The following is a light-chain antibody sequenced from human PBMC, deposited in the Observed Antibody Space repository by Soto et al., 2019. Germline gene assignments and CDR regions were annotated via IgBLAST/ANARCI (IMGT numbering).Light chain of an antibody. CDR1: QDIAKN. CDR3: QQYDNLLPIT. J-gene: IGKJ5*01. CDR2: DAS. V-gene: IGKV1-33*01. Sequence: QMTQSPSSLSASVGDRVTITCQASQDIAKNLNWYQQKPGKAPKLLIYDASSLQTGVPSRFSGSGAATHFTFTISSLQSEDIATYYCQQYDNLLPITFGQGTRLEIK.